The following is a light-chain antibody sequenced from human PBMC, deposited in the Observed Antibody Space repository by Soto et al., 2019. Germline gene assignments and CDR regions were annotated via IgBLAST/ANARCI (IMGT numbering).Light chain of an antibody. CDR2: AAS. Sequence: DIQMTQSPSSLSASLGDRLTITCRASQTISSYLNWYQQKPGRAPKLLIYAASNLESGVPSRFSGSGSGTDFTLTISSLQPEDFATYYCQQSYSTWTFGQGTKVDIK. J-gene: IGKJ1*01. CDR1: QTISSY. V-gene: IGKV1-39*01. CDR3: QQSYSTWT.